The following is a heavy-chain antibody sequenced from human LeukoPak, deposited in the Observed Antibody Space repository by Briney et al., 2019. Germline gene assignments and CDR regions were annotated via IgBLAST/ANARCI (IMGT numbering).Heavy chain of an antibody. V-gene: IGHV4-34*01. CDR1: GGSFSGYY. J-gene: IGHJ4*02. CDR3: ARLPRRSPYSNYGPDPN. CDR2: INHSGST. Sequence: SETLSLTCAVYGGSFSGYYWSWIRQPPGKGLEWIGEINHSGSTNYNPSLKSRVTISVDTSKNQFSLKLSSVTAADTAVYYCARLPRRSPYSNYGPDPNWGQGTLVTVSS. D-gene: IGHD4-11*01.